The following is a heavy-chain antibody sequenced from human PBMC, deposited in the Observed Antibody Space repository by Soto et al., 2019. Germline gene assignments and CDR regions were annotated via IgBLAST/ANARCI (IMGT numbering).Heavy chain of an antibody. J-gene: IGHJ4*02. V-gene: IGHV3-23*01. CDR3: AKSRVGATCFDY. CDR1: GFTFSSYA. D-gene: IGHD1-26*01. Sequence: HPGGSLRLSCAASGFTFSSYAMSWVRQAPGKGLEWVSAISGSGGSTYYADSVKGRFTISRDNSKNTLYLQMNSLRAEDTAVYYCAKSRVGATCFDYWGQGTLVTVSS. CDR2: ISGSGGST.